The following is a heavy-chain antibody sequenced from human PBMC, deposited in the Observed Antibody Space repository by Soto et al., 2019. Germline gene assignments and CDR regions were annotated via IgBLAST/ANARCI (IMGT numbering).Heavy chain of an antibody. V-gene: IGHV6-1*01. D-gene: IGHD2-2*01. Sequence: SPTLSLTCAISGDSVSSNSAAWNWIRQSPSRGLEWLGRTYYRSKWYNDYAVSVKSRITINPDTSKNQFSLQLNSVTPEDTAVYYCARDLVVPAAIVYYGMDVWGQGTTVTVSS. CDR2: TYYRSKWYN. CDR3: ARDLVVPAAIVYYGMDV. J-gene: IGHJ6*02. CDR1: GDSVSSNSAA.